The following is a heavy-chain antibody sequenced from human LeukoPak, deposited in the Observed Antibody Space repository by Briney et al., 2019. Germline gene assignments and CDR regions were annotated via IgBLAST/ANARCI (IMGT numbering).Heavy chain of an antibody. CDR3: ARDRDNWNDGTNCWFDP. Sequence: PSETLSLTCTVSGGSISSSSYYWGWIRQPPGKGLEWIGSIYYSGSTYYNPSLKSRVTISVDASKNQFSLKLSSVTAADTAVYYCARDRDNWNDGTNCWFDPWGQGTLVTVSS. V-gene: IGHV4-39*02. CDR1: GGSISSSSYY. CDR2: IYYSGST. D-gene: IGHD1-20*01. J-gene: IGHJ5*02.